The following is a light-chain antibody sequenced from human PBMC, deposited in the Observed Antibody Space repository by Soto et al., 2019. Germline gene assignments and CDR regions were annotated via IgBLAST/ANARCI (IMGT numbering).Light chain of an antibody. CDR2: GPS. V-gene: IGKV3D-20*02. CDR3: QQRSNWPPGT. CDR1: QSVSSTY. Sequence: IVLTQSPVPLSLSTGEKATLSCRASQSVSSTYLAWYQHKPGQAPRLLIYGPSSRAAGIPDRFSGSGSGTDFTLTISRLEPEDFAVYYCQQRSNWPPGTFGQGTKVDIK. J-gene: IGKJ1*01.